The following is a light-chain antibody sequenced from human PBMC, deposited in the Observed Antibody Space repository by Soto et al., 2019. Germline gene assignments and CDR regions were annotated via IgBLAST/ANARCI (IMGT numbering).Light chain of an antibody. V-gene: IGLV2-11*01. CDR1: SSDVGGYNY. Sequence: QSALTQPRSVSGSPGQSVTISCTGTSSDVGGYNYVSWYQQHPVKAPTVMIYDVSERPSGVPDRFSGSKSGNTASLTISGLQAEDEADYYCCSYAGSPRYVLGTGTKLTVL. CDR3: CSYAGSPRYV. J-gene: IGLJ1*01. CDR2: DVS.